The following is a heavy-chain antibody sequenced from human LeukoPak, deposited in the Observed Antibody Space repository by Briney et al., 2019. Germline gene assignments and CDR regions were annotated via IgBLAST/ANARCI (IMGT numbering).Heavy chain of an antibody. CDR1: GGSISSSN. CDR2: ISSSSSYI. J-gene: IGHJ4*02. CDR3: ACSDDCGGDCYRY. Sequence: KPSETLSLTCAVSGGSISSSNWWSWVRQPPGKGLEWVSSISSSSSYIYYADSVKGRFTISRDNAKNSLYLQMNSLRAEDTAVYYCACSDDCGGDCYRYWGQGTLVTVSS. V-gene: IGHV3-21*01. D-gene: IGHD2-21*01.